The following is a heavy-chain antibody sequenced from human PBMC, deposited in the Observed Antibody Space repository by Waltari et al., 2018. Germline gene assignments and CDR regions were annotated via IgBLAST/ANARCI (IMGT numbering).Heavy chain of an antibody. D-gene: IGHD6-13*01. CDR3: AKGLIAAAGPSGWYFDL. J-gene: IGHJ2*01. CDR1: GFTFSSYG. V-gene: IGHV3-30*18. CDR2: ISYDGSNK. Sequence: QVQLVESGGGVVQPGRSLRLSCAASGFTFSSYGMPWVRQAPGKGLEWVAVISYDGSNKYYADSVKGRFTISRDKSKNTLYLQMNSLRAEDTAVYYCAKGLIAAAGPSGWYFDLWGRGTLVTVSS.